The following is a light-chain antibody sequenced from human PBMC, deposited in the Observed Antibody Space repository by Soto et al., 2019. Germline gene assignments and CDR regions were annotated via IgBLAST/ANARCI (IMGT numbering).Light chain of an antibody. CDR3: NSYTSSSTYV. V-gene: IGLV2-14*01. CDR1: SSDVGGYNY. CDR2: DVS. J-gene: IGLJ1*01. Sequence: QSVLTRPASVSGSPGQSITISCTGTSSDVGGYNYVSWYQQHPGKAPKLMIYDVSNRPSGVSNRFSGSKSGNTASLTISGLQAEDEADYYCNSYTSSSTYVFVTGTKVPVL.